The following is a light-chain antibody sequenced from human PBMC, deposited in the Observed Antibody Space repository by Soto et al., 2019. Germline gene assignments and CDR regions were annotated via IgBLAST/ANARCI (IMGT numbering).Light chain of an antibody. CDR2: GAS. Sequence: EIVLTQSPGTLSLSPGERATLSCRASQSVSSSYLAWYQQKPGQAPRLLIYGASSRATGIPDRFSGSGSGTDFTLTLSRLEPEDFAVYYCQQYGSSPMYTFGPGTKLEIK. J-gene: IGKJ2*01. CDR1: QSVSSSY. CDR3: QQYGSSPMYT. V-gene: IGKV3-20*01.